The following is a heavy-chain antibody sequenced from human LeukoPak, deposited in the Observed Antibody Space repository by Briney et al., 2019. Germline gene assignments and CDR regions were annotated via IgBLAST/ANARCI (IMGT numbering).Heavy chain of an antibody. V-gene: IGHV4-59*01. D-gene: IGHD6-13*01. CDR1: GRSMSGYF. Sequence: KASETLSLTCTVSGRSMSGYFWSWIRQPPGKGLEWIGYIYYSGSTNYNPSLKSRVTISVDTSKNQFSLKLSSVTAADTAVYYCARSITSSWYGDFQHWGQGTLVTVSS. CDR2: IYYSGST. J-gene: IGHJ1*01. CDR3: ARSITSSWYGDFQH.